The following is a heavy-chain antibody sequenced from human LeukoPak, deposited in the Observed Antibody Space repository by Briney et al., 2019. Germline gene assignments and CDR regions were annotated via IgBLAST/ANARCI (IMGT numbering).Heavy chain of an antibody. CDR3: ARDIVPAALYYGMDV. CDR1: GFTFSSYA. J-gene: IGHJ6*02. V-gene: IGHV3-30-3*01. D-gene: IGHD2-2*01. Sequence: PGRSLRLSCAASGFTFSSYAMHWVRQAPGMGLEWVAVISYDGSNKYYADSGKGRFTISRDNSKNTLYLQMNSLRAEDTAVYYCARDIVPAALYYGMDVWGQGTTVTVSS. CDR2: ISYDGSNK.